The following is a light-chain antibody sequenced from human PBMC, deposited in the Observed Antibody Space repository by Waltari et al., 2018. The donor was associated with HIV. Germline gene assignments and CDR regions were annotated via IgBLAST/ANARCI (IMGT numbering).Light chain of an antibody. V-gene: IGLV3-10*01. CDR3: YSRDTSGIHFV. Sequence: SYALTQPPSVSVSPGQTARITCSGDALPKKYAYWYQQKSGQAPILVIYDDTKRPSGSPERFAGSTSGTMATLTISGAQVEDEADYYCYSRDTSGIHFVFGTGTKVTVL. CDR1: ALPKKY. CDR2: DDT. J-gene: IGLJ1*01.